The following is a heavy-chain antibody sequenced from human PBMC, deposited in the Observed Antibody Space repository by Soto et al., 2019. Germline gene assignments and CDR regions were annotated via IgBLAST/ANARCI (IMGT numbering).Heavy chain of an antibody. CDR2: IYWNDDK. V-gene: IGHV2-5*01. CDR1: GFSLSTSGLG. CDR3: AHRPSVWYLFDH. J-gene: IGHJ4*02. D-gene: IGHD6-19*01. Sequence: QITLKESGPTLVRPTQTLTLTCTFSGFSLSTSGLGVGWIRQPPGKALEWLALIYWNDDKRYSPSLKARLTITKDTSKNQVLLTMTNKDPVDTATYYCAHRPSVWYLFDHWGQGTLVTVSS.